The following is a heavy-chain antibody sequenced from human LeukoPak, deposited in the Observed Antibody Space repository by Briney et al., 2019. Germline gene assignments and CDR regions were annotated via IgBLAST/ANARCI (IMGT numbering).Heavy chain of an antibody. J-gene: IGHJ4*02. CDR1: GGSLSSYY. Sequence: SETLSLTCTVSGGSLSSYYWGWIRQPPGKGLEGIGYIYYSGSTNYNPSLTSRVTISVDTSKNQFSLKLSSVTAADTAVYYCVRGSPTVSFDYWGQGTLVTVSS. D-gene: IGHD4-17*01. CDR2: IYYSGST. CDR3: VRGSPTVSFDY. V-gene: IGHV4-59*01.